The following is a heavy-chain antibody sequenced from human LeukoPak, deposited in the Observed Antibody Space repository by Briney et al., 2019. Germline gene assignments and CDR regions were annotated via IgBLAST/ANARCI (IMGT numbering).Heavy chain of an antibody. CDR2: IYYSGST. J-gene: IGHJ2*01. CDR1: GGSISSYY. D-gene: IGHD2-2*01. Sequence: SETLSVTCTVSGGSISSYYWSWIRQPPGKGLEWIGYIYYSGSTNYNPSLKSRVTISVDTSKNQFSLKLSSVTAADTAVYYCARDPYCSSTSCPYWYFDLWGRGTLVTVSS. V-gene: IGHV4-59*01. CDR3: ARDPYCSSTSCPYWYFDL.